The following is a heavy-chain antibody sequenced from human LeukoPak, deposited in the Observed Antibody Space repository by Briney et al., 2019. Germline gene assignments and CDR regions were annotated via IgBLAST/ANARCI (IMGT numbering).Heavy chain of an antibody. J-gene: IGHJ4*02. CDR2: INPNSGGT. CDR1: GYTFTGYY. Sequence: ASVKVSCKASGYTFTGYYMHWVRQAPGQGLEWMGWINPNSGGTNYAQKFQGRVTMTRDTSISKAYMELSRLRSDDTAVYYCARDVPYYDSSGSLYDYWAREPWSPSPQ. D-gene: IGHD3-22*01. CDR3: ARDVPYYDSSGSLYDY. V-gene: IGHV1-2*02.